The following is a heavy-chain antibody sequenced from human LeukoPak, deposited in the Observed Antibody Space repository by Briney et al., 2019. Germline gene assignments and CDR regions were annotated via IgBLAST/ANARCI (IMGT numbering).Heavy chain of an antibody. D-gene: IGHD3-3*01. J-gene: IGHJ4*02. CDR3: ARDQYDTWSRRGNFDS. CDR2: IKLDGSEK. Sequence: PGGSLRLSCVASGFTFGKYWMSWVSRAPGKGLEWVANIKLDGSEKNYVDSVKGRFTISRDNTKNSLYLQMNSLRAEDTAVFYCARDQYDTWSRRGNFDSWGQGTLVIVSS. V-gene: IGHV3-7*03. CDR1: GFTFGKYW.